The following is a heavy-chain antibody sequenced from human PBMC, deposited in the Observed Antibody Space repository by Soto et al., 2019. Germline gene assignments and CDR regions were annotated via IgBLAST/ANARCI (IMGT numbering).Heavy chain of an antibody. D-gene: IGHD1-1*01. CDR2: IYYSGST. CDR1: GVSVSSGSYY. CDR3: ARTLPNRQLFDS. Sequence: PSETLSLTCTVSGVSVSSGSYYWSWIRQPPGKGLEWIGYIYYSGSTNYNPSLESRLTISIDTSKNQFSLRLASVTAADTAVYYCARTLPNRQLFDSWSQGTLVTVSS. J-gene: IGHJ4*02. V-gene: IGHV4-61*01.